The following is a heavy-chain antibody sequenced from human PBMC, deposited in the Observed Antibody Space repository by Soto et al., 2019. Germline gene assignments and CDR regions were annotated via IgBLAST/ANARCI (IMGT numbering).Heavy chain of an antibody. D-gene: IGHD3-10*01. CDR1: GFTFSSYA. CDR2: ISGSGGST. CDR3: ASPLAGSHLGCFQH. V-gene: IGHV3-23*01. Sequence: GGSLRLSCAASGFTFSSYAMSWVRQAPGKGLEWVSAISGSGGSTYYADSVKGRFTISRDNSKNTLYLQMNSLRAEDTAVYYCASPLAGSHLGCFQHWGQGTLVTVSS. J-gene: IGHJ1*01.